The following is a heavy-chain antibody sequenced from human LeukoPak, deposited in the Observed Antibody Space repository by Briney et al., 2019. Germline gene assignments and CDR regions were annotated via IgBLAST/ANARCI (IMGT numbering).Heavy chain of an antibody. Sequence: SETLSLTCAVYGGSFRGYYWSWIRQPPGKGLEWIGEINHSGSTNYNPSLKSRVTISVDTSKNQFSLKLSSVTAADTAVYYCARVGSSWYAGIDYWGQGTLVTVSS. V-gene: IGHV4-34*01. J-gene: IGHJ4*02. CDR1: GGSFRGYY. CDR3: ARVGSSWYAGIDY. D-gene: IGHD6-13*01. CDR2: INHSGST.